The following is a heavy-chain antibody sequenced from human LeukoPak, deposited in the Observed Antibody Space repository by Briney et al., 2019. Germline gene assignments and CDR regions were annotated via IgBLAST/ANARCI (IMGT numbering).Heavy chain of an antibody. CDR2: ISHSGSP. Sequence: SETLSLTCTVSSGSISSGSYYWSWIRQPPGKGREWIGSISHSGSPYYNPSRKSGVTISVSTAKNQFSRKVRYVTAADTAVYYCARALVGATSYYYYMDVWGKGTTVTVS. V-gene: IGHV4-39*07. D-gene: IGHD1-26*01. J-gene: IGHJ6*03. CDR3: ARALVGATSYYYYMDV. CDR1: SGSISSGSYY.